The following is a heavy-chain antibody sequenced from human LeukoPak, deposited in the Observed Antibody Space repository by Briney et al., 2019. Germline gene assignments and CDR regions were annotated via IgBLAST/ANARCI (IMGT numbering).Heavy chain of an antibody. CDR2: IYTSGST. CDR1: GGSISSYY. V-gene: IGHV4-4*07. J-gene: IGHJ6*03. D-gene: IGHD6-13*01. CDR3: AGYGNYYYYYMDV. Sequence: SETLSLTCTVSGGSISSYYWSWIRQPAGKGLEWIGRIYTSGSTNYNPSHERRVTMSVDTSKNHFSLRLSSVTAADTAVYYCAGYGNYYYYYMDVWGKGTTVTVSS.